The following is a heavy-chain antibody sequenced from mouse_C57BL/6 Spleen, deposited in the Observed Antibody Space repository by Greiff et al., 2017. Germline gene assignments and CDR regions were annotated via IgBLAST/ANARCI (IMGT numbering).Heavy chain of an antibody. V-gene: IGHV5-16*01. CDR2: INYDGSST. D-gene: IGHD2-4*01. CDR1: GFTFSDYY. J-gene: IGHJ2*01. Sequence: EVQRVESEGGLVQPGSSMKLSCTASGFTFSDYYMAWVRQVPEKGLEWVANINYDGSSTYYLDSLKSRFIISRDNAKNIPYLQMSSLKSEDTATYYCARIYYDYDGYFDYWGQGTTLTVSS. CDR3: ARIYYDYDGYFDY.